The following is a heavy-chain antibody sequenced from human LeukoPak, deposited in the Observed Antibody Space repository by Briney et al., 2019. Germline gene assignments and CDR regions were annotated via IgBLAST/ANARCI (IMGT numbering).Heavy chain of an antibody. Sequence: GGSLRLSCAASGFTFSNYGMHWVRQAPDKGLEWVASISYDRSDEYNADSVKGRFTISRDNSKNTVYLQMNSLRAEDTAVYYCAKGRVASGSYFDYWGQGTLVTVSS. CDR1: GFTFSNYG. J-gene: IGHJ4*02. CDR2: ISYDRSDE. V-gene: IGHV3-30*18. D-gene: IGHD1-26*01. CDR3: AKGRVASGSYFDY.